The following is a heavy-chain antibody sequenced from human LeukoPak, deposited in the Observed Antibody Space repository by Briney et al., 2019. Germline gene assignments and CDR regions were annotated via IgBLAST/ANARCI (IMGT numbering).Heavy chain of an antibody. CDR2: ISWNSGSI. V-gene: IGHV3-9*01. CDR1: GFTFDDYA. CDR3: AKAKHYYDSSARGLYFDY. Sequence: GGSLRLSCAASGFTFDDYAMHWVRQAPGKGLEWVSGISWNSGSIGYADSVKGRFTISRDNAKNSLYLQMNSLRAEDTALYYCAKAKHYYDSSARGLYFDYWGQGTLVTVSS. J-gene: IGHJ4*02. D-gene: IGHD3-22*01.